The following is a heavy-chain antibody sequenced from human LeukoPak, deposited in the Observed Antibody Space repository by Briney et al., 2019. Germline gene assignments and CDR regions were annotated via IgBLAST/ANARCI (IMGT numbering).Heavy chain of an antibody. J-gene: IGHJ3*01. CDR3: ARSPTYYYGSGSSP. CDR2: IYHSGST. Sequence: PSETLSLTCAVSGGSISSGGYSWSWIRQPPGKGLEWIGYIYHSGSTYYNPSLKSRVTISVDRSKNQFSLKLSSVTAADTAVYYCARSPTYYYGSGSSPWGQGTMVTVSS. V-gene: IGHV4-30-2*01. CDR1: GGSISSGGYS. D-gene: IGHD3-10*01.